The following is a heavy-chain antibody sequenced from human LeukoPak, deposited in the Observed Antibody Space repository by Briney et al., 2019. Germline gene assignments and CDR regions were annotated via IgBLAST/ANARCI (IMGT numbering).Heavy chain of an antibody. CDR3: AGYCSSTSCYQANY. J-gene: IGHJ4*02. CDR2: IIPIFGTA. D-gene: IGHD2-2*01. Sequence: SVKVSCKASGYTFTSYAMNWVRQAPGQGLEWMGGIIPIFGTANYAQKFQGRVTITADESTSTAYMELSSLRSEDTAVYYCAGYCSSTSCYQANYWGQGTLVTVSS. V-gene: IGHV1-69*13. CDR1: GYTFTSYA.